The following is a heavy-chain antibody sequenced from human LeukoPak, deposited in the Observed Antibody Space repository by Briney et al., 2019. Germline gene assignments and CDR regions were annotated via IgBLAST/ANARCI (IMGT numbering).Heavy chain of an antibody. CDR1: GFTFSNAW. D-gene: IGHD1-26*01. CDR2: IKSKTDGATT. CDR3: TTVEGATLYYYYGMDV. Sequence: GGSLRLSCAASGFTFSNAWMSWVRQAPGKGLEWVGHIKSKTDGATTDYAAPVKGRFTISRDDSKNTLYLQMNSLKTEDTAVYYCTTVEGATLYYYYGMDVSGQGTTVTVSS. J-gene: IGHJ6*02. V-gene: IGHV3-15*01.